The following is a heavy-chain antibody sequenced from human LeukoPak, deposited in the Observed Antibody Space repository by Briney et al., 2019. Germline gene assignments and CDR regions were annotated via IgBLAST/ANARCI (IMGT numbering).Heavy chain of an antibody. Sequence: GGSLRLSCAASGFTFSSYDMHWVRQATGKGLEGVSAIGTAGDTYYPGSVKGRFTISRENAENSLYLQMNSLRAGDTAVYYCAKSGRSSGYGMDVWGQGTTVTVSS. CDR1: GFTFSSYD. D-gene: IGHD3-10*01. J-gene: IGHJ6*02. CDR3: AKSGRSSGYGMDV. CDR2: IGTAGDT. V-gene: IGHV3-13*01.